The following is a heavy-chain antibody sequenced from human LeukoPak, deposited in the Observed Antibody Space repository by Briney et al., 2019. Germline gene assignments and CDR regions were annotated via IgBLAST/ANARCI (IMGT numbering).Heavy chain of an antibody. CDR1: GFIFSSYA. V-gene: IGHV3-23*01. CDR2: ISGSGDRT. J-gene: IGHJ4*02. Sequence: GGSLRPSCAASGFIFSSYAMTWVRQAPGKGLGWVSGISGSGDRTYYADSVKGRFTISRDNSKNTLYLQVNSLTDDDSAVYYCAKDRIPVAGRQDIWDYWGQGTLVTVSS. CDR3: AKDRIPVAGRQDIWDY. D-gene: IGHD6-19*01.